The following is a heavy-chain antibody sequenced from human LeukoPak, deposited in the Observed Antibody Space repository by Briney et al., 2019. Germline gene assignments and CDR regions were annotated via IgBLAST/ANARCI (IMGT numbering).Heavy chain of an antibody. CDR3: AGHHPRNTVDF. J-gene: IGHJ4*02. V-gene: IGHV4-34*01. CDR2: IKHSGST. CDR1: GGSFSGYY. Sequence: PSEALSLTCAVYGGSFSGYYWSWIRQPPGKGLEWIGEIKHSGSTNSNPSLKSRVTISLDTSKNQFSLKLSSVTAADTAVYYCAGHHPRNTVDFWGQGTLVTVSS. D-gene: IGHD2/OR15-2a*01.